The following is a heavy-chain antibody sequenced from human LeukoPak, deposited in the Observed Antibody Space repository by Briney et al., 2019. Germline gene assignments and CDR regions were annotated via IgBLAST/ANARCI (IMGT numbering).Heavy chain of an antibody. D-gene: IGHD2-2*01. J-gene: IGHJ4*02. Sequence: ASVKVSCKASGYTFTGYYMHWVRQAPGQGLEWMGWINPNSGGTNYAQKFQGRVTMTRDTSISTAYMELSRLRSDDTAVYYCARVPVAAEYYFDYWGQGTLVTVSS. V-gene: IGHV1-2*02. CDR1: GYTFTGYY. CDR3: ARVPVAAEYYFDY. CDR2: INPNSGGT.